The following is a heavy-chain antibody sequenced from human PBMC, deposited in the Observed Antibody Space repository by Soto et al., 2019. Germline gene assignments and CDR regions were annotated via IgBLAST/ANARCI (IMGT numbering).Heavy chain of an antibody. CDR2: IHSDGST. Sequence: GGSLRLSCAASGFTVSSNYMSWVRQAPGKGLEWVSVIHSDGSTYYADSMKGRFTISRDNSKNTLYLQMNSLRAEDTAVYYCAKDQPPGMDVWGQGTTVTVSS. V-gene: IGHV3-66*01. CDR1: GFTVSSNY. CDR3: AKDQPPGMDV. J-gene: IGHJ6*02.